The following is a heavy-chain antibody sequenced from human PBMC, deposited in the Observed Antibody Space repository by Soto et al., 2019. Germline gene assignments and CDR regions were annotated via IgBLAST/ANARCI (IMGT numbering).Heavy chain of an antibody. D-gene: IGHD6-19*01. CDR1: GFTFSSYA. CDR3: ARERIAVAGTDYYYGMDV. Sequence: QVQLVESGGGVVQPGRSLRLSCAASGFTFSSYAMHWVRQAPGKGLEWVAVISYDGSNKYYADSVKGRFTISRDNSKNTXXLQMNSLRAEDTAVYYCARERIAVAGTDYYYGMDVWGQGTTVTVSS. V-gene: IGHV3-30-3*01. J-gene: IGHJ6*02. CDR2: ISYDGSNK.